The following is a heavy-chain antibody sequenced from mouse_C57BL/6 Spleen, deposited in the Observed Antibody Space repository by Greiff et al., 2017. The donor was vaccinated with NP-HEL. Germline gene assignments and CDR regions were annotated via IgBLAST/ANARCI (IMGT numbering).Heavy chain of an antibody. CDR1: GYSFTDYN. V-gene: IGHV1-39*01. CDR2: INPNYGTT. J-gene: IGHJ4*01. D-gene: IGHD3-2*02. CDR3: ARSKTAQATGDAMDY. Sequence: EVQLQQSGPELVKPGASVKISCKASGYSFTDYNMNWVKQSNGKSLEWIGVINPNYGTTSYNQKFKGKATLTVDHSSSTAYMQLNSLPSEDSAVYYCARSKTAQATGDAMDYWGQGTSFTVAS.